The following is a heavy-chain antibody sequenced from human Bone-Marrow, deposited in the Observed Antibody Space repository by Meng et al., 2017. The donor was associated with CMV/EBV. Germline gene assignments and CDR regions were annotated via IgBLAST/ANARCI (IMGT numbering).Heavy chain of an antibody. CDR2: IDGGGSTR. V-gene: IGHV3-74*01. Sequence: GESLKISCAASGFTFSSFWMHWVRRVPGQGLVWLSRIDGGGSTRNYADSVKGRFTISRDNAQRTVYLQMSSLRVEDTAVYYCAGPLPSGSFWFDPWGQGTLVTVSS. J-gene: IGHJ5*02. D-gene: IGHD1-26*01. CDR3: AGPLPSGSFWFDP. CDR1: GFTFSSFW.